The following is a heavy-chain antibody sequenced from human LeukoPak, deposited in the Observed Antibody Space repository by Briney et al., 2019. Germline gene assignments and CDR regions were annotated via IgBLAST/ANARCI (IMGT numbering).Heavy chain of an antibody. CDR1: GGSFSVYY. V-gene: IGHV4-34*01. J-gene: IGHJ3*02. CDR3: ASIGHYVWGSYRYVAAFDI. Sequence: SETLSLTCAVYGGSFSVYYWSWIRQPPGKGLEWIGEINHSGSTNYNPSLKSRVTISVDTSKNHFSLKLSSVTAADTAVYYCASIGHYVWGSYRYVAAFDIWGQGTMVTVSS. D-gene: IGHD3-16*02. CDR2: INHSGST.